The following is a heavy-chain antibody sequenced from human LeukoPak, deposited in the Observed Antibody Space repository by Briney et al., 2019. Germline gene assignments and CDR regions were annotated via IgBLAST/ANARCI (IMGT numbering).Heavy chain of an antibody. V-gene: IGHV3-74*01. CDR1: RFTFSSYT. CDR3: ARGADTAMVKYYYYMDV. D-gene: IGHD5-18*01. CDR2: INTDGATT. J-gene: IGHJ6*03. Sequence: GGSLRLSCSASRFTFSSYTMNWVRQAPGKGLVWVSRINTDGATTNYADSVKGRFTISRDNAKNTPYLLMNSLRIEDTAVYYCARGADTAMVKYYYYMDVWGKGTTVTVSS.